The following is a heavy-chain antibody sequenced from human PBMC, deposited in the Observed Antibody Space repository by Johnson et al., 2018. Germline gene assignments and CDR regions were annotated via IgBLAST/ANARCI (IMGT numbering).Heavy chain of an antibody. CDR2: ISWNSGSI. Sequence: VQLVESGGGLVQPGRSXRLSCAASGFTFDDYAMHWVRQAPGKGLEWVSGISWNSGSIGYADSVKGRFTISRDHAKNTLYLQRNSLRAEDRAVYYCAKDYESWSGYGDAFDIWGQGTMVTVSS. CDR3: AKDYESWSGYGDAFDI. CDR1: GFTFDDYA. J-gene: IGHJ3*02. V-gene: IGHV3-9*01. D-gene: IGHD3-3*01.